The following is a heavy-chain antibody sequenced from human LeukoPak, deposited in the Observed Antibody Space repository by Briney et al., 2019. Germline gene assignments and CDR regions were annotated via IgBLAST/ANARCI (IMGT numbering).Heavy chain of an antibody. Sequence: GGSLRLSCTASGFPFNDLAMSWVRQVPGKGLERVSGINWSGGSTGYADPLRGRFTISRDNAKNSLYLQMDSLRAEDTALYYCARAPITSPFYFDYWGQGTLVTVSS. J-gene: IGHJ4*02. CDR3: ARAPITSPFYFDY. CDR2: INWSGGST. D-gene: IGHD2-2*01. V-gene: IGHV3-20*04. CDR1: GFPFNDLA.